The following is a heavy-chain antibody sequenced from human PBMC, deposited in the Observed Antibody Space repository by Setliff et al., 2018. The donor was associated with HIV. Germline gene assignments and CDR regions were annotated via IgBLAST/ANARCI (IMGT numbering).Heavy chain of an antibody. D-gene: IGHD6-19*01. J-gene: IGHJ4*02. CDR3: ARHGNQWLVTIDY. Sequence: SETLSLTCTVSGGSINNYCCSWIRQPPGKGLEWIGYFCYTGSSNYNRALKSRVTMSLARSKSQFSLKLNSVTAADTAVYYCARHGNQWLVTIDYWGQGTLVTVS. CDR1: GGSINNYC. CDR2: FCYTGSS. V-gene: IGHV4-59*08.